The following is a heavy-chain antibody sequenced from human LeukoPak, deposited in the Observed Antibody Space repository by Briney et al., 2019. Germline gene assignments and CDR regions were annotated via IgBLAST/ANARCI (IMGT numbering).Heavy chain of an antibody. V-gene: IGHV4-59*01. CDR3: ARQGYGSGYYYFDY. J-gene: IGHJ4*02. D-gene: IGHD6-19*01. Sequence: PSETLSLTCPVSGGSISSYYWSWIRPPPGKGLEWIGYVYYSDTTNYNPSLKSRVTISVDTSKNQFALKLSSVTAADTAVYYCARQGYGSGYYYFDYWGQGTLVTVSS. CDR2: VYYSDTT. CDR1: GGSISSYY.